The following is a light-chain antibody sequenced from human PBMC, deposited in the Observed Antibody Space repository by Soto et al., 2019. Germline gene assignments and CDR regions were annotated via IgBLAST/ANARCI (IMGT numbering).Light chain of an antibody. V-gene: IGKV3-15*01. CDR2: GAS. CDR1: QTINNN. CDR3: QQYGS. Sequence: VMTQAPATLSVSPGERATLSCRASQTINNNVAWYQLKDGQVPRLVIYGASTRATDIPARFSGSGSGTDFTLTISRLEPEDFAVYYCQQYGSFGQGTKVDIK. J-gene: IGKJ1*01.